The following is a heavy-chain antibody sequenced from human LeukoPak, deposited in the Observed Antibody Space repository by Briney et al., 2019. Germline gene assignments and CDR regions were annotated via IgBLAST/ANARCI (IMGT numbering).Heavy chain of an antibody. CDR3: ASWTYDYGSSSSPELS. V-gene: IGHV4-34*01. Sequence: PSETLSLTCAVYGGSLSGFYWSWIRQSPGKGLEWIGEINQSGSTNYNPSLKSRVTISVDTSKNQFSLRLKSMTAADTAVYYCASWTYDYGSSSSPELSWGQGTLVTVSS. J-gene: IGHJ5*02. CDR1: GGSLSGFY. CDR2: INQSGST. D-gene: IGHD3-22*01.